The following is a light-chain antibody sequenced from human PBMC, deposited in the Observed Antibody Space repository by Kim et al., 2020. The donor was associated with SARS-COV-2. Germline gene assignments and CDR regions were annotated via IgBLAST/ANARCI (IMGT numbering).Light chain of an antibody. CDR1: ESVDSSK. Sequence: EIVLTQSPGTLSSSPGETATFSCRASESVDSSKLTWYQQKPGQAPRLLIFGASSRATGIPDRFSGSGSGTDFTLTISRLEPEDFAVYYCQQIGGSPPSTFGQGTRMEIK. CDR3: QQIGGSPPST. J-gene: IGKJ5*01. V-gene: IGKV3-20*01. CDR2: GAS.